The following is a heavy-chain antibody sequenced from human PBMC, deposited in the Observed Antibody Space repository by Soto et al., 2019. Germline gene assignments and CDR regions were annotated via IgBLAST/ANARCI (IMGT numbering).Heavy chain of an antibody. Sequence: PSETLSLTCTVSGGYVSSTAYYWTWLRQSPGKTLEWIGYISNSGSNYNPSLKSRVTISTDTSKNQFSLKLTSVTVADTAVYFCARGGALRYYFDYWGQGAPVTVSS. CDR2: ISNSGS. J-gene: IGHJ4*02. CDR3: ARGGALRYYFDY. CDR1: GGYVSSTAYY. D-gene: IGHD1-26*01. V-gene: IGHV4-61*08.